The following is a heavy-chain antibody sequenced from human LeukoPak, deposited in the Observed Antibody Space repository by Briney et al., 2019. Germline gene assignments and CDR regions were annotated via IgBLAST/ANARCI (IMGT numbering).Heavy chain of an antibody. V-gene: IGHV4-4*07. D-gene: IGHD6-19*01. CDR1: GGSISSYY. Sequence: PSETLSLTCTVSGGSISSYYWSWIRQPAGKGLEWIGRIYTSGSTNYNPSLKSRVTMSVDTSKNQFSLKLSSVTAADTAVYYCASTSPGIAVAGTSTGDAFDIWGQGTMVTVSS. J-gene: IGHJ3*02. CDR3: ASTSPGIAVAGTSTGDAFDI. CDR2: IYTSGST.